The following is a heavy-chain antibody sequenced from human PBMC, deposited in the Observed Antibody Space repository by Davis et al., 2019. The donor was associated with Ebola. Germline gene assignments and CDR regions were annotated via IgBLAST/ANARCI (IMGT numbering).Heavy chain of an antibody. Sequence: ESLKISCAASGFTFSTYAMNWVRQAPGKGLEWIGEISDRGSTNYNPSLKSRVTISLDKSKNEFSLKLTSVTAADTAVYYCARDRDYSSSQHCFEPWGLGTLVTVSS. CDR2: ISDRGST. J-gene: IGHJ5*02. V-gene: IGHV4-34*01. D-gene: IGHD6-13*01. CDR3: ARDRDYSSSQHCFEP. CDR1: GFTFSTYA.